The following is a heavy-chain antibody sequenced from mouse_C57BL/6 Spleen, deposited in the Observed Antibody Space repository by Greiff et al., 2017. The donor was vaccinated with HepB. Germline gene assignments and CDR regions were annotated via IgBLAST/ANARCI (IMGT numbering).Heavy chain of an antibody. CDR3: IYYDYDEAY. D-gene: IGHD2-4*01. Sequence: QVQLKQSGPELVKPGASVKISCKASGYAFSSSWMNWVKQRPGKGLEWIGRIYPGDGDTNYNGKFKGKATLTADKSSSTAYMQLSSLTSEDSAVYFCIYYDYDEAYWGQGTLVTVSA. CDR1: GYAFSSSW. CDR2: IYPGDGDT. J-gene: IGHJ3*01. V-gene: IGHV1-82*01.